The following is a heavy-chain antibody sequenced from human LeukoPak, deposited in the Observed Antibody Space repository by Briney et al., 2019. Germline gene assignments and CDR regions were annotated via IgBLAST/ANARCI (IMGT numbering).Heavy chain of an antibody. V-gene: IGHV4-39*07. Sequence: PSETLSLTCTVSGVSISSSSYYWVWLRQPPGKGLEWIGSIHYSGSTYYNPSLKSRVTISIDTSKNQFSLKLSSVTAADTAVFYCARSPYVTMIVVYYWGQGTLVTVSS. CDR1: GVSISSSSYY. CDR2: IHYSGST. J-gene: IGHJ4*02. D-gene: IGHD3-22*01. CDR3: ARSPYVTMIVVYY.